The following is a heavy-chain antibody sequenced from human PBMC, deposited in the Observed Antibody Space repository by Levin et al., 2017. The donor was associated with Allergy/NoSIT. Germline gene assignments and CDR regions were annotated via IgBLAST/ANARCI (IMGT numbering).Heavy chain of an antibody. D-gene: IGHD6-13*01. CDR2: IRSKAYGGTT. J-gene: IGHJ6*02. CDR3: TRDRIAAAGRLSYYYYGMDV. V-gene: IGHV3-49*03. CDR1: GFTFGDYA. Sequence: GGSLRLSCTASGFTFGDYAMSWFRQAPGKGLEWVGFIRSKAYGGTTEYAASVKGRFTISRDDSKSIAYLQMNSLKTEDTAVYYCTRDRIAAAGRLSYYYYGMDVWGQGTTVTVSS.